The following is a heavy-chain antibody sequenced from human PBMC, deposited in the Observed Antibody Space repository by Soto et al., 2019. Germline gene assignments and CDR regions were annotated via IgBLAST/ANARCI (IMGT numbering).Heavy chain of an antibody. V-gene: IGHV3-66*01. Sequence: EVQLVESGGGLVQPGGSLRLSCAASGFTVSSNYMSWVRQAPGKGLEWVSVIYSGGSTYYADSVKGRFTISRDNSKNTLYLQMNSLRAEDTAVYYCAREGGLIPGRPGPFDYWGQGTLVTVSS. CDR2: IYSGGST. D-gene: IGHD3-16*01. J-gene: IGHJ4*02. CDR3: AREGGLIPGRPGPFDY. CDR1: GFTVSSNY.